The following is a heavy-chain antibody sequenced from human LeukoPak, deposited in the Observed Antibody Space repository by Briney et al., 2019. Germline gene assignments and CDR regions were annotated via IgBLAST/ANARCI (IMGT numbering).Heavy chain of an antibody. CDR2: INHSGST. CDR3: ARGGIYVWGSYRKAYFDY. Sequence: SETLSLTCAVYGGSFSGYYWSWIRQPPGKVLEWIGEINHSGSTNYNPSLKSRVTISVDTSKNQFSLKLSSVTAADTAVYYCARGGIYVWGSYRKAYFDYWGQGTLVTVSS. CDR1: GGSFSGYY. J-gene: IGHJ4*02. V-gene: IGHV4-34*01. D-gene: IGHD3-16*02.